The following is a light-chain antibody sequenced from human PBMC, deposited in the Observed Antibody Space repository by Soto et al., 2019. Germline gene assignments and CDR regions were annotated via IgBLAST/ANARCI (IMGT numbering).Light chain of an antibody. J-gene: IGKJ5*01. V-gene: IGKV3-15*01. CDR1: QSVSSK. Sequence: EIWMTQYPATLSVSPGERATLSCRASQSVSSKLAWYQQKPGQAPRLLIYGASTRATGIPASFSGSGSGTEFTLTISSLKSEDFAVYYCQQYNNWPTITFGQGTRLEIK. CDR2: GAS. CDR3: QQYNNWPTIT.